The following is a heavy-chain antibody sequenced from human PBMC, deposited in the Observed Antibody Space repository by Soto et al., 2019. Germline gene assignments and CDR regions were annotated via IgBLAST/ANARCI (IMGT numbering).Heavy chain of an antibody. CDR1: GYTFTYYA. CDR2: IKTATGDA. J-gene: IGHJ4*02. D-gene: IGHD2-15*01. V-gene: IGHV1-3*04. CDR3: AATTTPLGSIDY. Sequence: QVQLVQSGAEVKKPGASVKVSCKASGYTFTYYALHWVRQAPGQRLEWMGWIKTATGDATYSENFRARVTITRDTSASTAYKELSSLRSGDTAVYYCAATTTPLGSIDYWGQGTLVTVSS.